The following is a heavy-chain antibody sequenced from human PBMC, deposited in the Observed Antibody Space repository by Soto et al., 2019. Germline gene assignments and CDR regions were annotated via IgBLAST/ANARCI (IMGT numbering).Heavy chain of an antibody. V-gene: IGHV3-48*02. CDR3: AREEGDSGSDYGRGSFDY. Sequence: GGSLRLSCAASGFTFSSYSMNWVRQAPGKGLEWVSYISSSSSTIYYADSVKGRFTISRDNAKNSLYLQMTSLRDEDTAVYYCAREEGDSGSDYGRGSFDYWGQGTLVPVSS. CDR1: GFTFSSYS. J-gene: IGHJ4*02. CDR2: ISSSSSTI. D-gene: IGHD1-26*01.